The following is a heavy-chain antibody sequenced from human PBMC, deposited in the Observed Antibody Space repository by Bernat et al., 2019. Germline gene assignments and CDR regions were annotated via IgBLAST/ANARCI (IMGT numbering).Heavy chain of an antibody. V-gene: IGHV4-39*01. Sequence: QLQLQESGPGLVKPSETLSITCTVSGGSISSSSYYWGWIRQPPGKGLEWIGSIYYSGSTYYNPSLKSRVTISVDTSKNQFSLKLSSVTAADTAVYYCAKTDYYDSSGPRGWFDPWGQGTLVTVSS. CDR2: IYYSGST. D-gene: IGHD3-22*01. J-gene: IGHJ5*02. CDR3: AKTDYYDSSGPRGWFDP. CDR1: GGSISSSSYY.